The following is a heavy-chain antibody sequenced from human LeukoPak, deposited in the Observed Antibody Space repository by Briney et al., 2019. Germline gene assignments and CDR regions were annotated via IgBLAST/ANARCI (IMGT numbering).Heavy chain of an antibody. CDR3: ARDRSSGTFDSFGI. CDR2: IIPIFGPP. V-gene: IGHV1-69*13. D-gene: IGHD1-26*01. Sequence: SVKVSCKASGGTFSNYAIGWVRQAPGQGLEWLGGIIPIFGPPNTAQKFQGRVTITADESTSTVHMELSSLTSEDTAMYYCARDRSSGTFDSFGIWGPGTMVTVSS. CDR1: GGTFSNYA. J-gene: IGHJ3*02.